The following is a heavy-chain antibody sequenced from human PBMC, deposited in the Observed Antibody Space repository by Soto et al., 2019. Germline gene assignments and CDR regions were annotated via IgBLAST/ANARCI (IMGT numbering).Heavy chain of an antibody. V-gene: IGHV1-46*01. CDR1: GYTFTSYG. J-gene: IGHJ6*02. Sequence: ASVKVSCKASGYTFTSYGISWVRQAPGQGFEWMGIINTSGGGTGYSQKLQGRVTLTRDTSTRTVYMELNSLRSDDTAVYYCARGPGASGLDVWGQGTTVTVSS. CDR2: INTSGGGT. D-gene: IGHD2-8*02. CDR3: ARGPGASGLDV.